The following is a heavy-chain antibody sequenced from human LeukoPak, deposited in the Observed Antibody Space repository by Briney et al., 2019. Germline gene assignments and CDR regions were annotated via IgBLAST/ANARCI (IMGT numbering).Heavy chain of an antibody. D-gene: IGHD3-16*01. J-gene: IGHJ4*02. V-gene: IGHV3-11*01. CDR1: GFTFGDYY. CDR3: ARYRVITNDYFDS. Sequence: GGSLRPSCAASGFTFGDYYMSWIRQAPWKGLEWVSYISNSGNTIKEADSVKGRFTISRDNAQNSLFLQMKSLRAEDTAVYYCARYRVITNDYFDSWGQGTLVTVSS. CDR2: ISNSGNTI.